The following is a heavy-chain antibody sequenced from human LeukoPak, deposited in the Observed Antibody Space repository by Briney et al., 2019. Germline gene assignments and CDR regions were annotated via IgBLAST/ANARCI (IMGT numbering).Heavy chain of an antibody. V-gene: IGHV1-2*02. D-gene: IGHD6-19*01. CDR1: GYTFTGYY. CDR2: INPNSGGT. J-gene: IGHJ4*02. CDR3: ARDSVAVAGTIDY. Sequence: ASVKVSCKASGYTFTGYYMHWVRQAPGQGLEWMGWINPNSGGTNYAQKFQGRVTMTRDTSISTAYMELSRLRSDDTAVYYCARDSVAVAGTIDYWGQGTLVTVSS.